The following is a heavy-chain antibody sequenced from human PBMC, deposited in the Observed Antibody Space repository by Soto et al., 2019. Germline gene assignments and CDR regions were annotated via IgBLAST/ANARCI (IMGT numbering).Heavy chain of an antibody. V-gene: IGHV1-69*13. CDR1: GGTLGSYA. CDR2: IIPMFGTT. Sequence: SVKVSCKASGGTLGSYAISWVRQAPGQGLEWMGGIIPMFGTTNYAQKFQDRVTITADESTDTTYVGLSSLTSEDTAMYYCARDESIAARVFDYWGPGTLVTVSS. CDR3: ARDESIAARVFDY. J-gene: IGHJ4*02. D-gene: IGHD6-6*01.